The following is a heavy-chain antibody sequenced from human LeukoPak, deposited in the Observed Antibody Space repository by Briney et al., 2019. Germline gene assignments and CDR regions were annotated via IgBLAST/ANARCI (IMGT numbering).Heavy chain of an antibody. CDR3: ARAWELLSYYYMDV. J-gene: IGHJ6*03. Sequence: ASVKVSCKASGYTFTSYDINWVRQATGQGLEWMGWMNPNSGNTGYAQKFQGRVTITRNTSISTAYMELSSLRSEDTAVYYCARAWELLSYYYMDVWGKGTTVTVSS. CDR2: MNPNSGNT. CDR1: GYTFTSYD. V-gene: IGHV1-8*03. D-gene: IGHD1-26*01.